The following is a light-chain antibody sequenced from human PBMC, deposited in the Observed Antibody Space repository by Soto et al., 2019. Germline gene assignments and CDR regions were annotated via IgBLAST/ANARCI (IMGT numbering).Light chain of an antibody. J-gene: IGLJ2*01. CDR2: RNN. CDR1: SSNIGINY. Sequence: QSVLTQPPSASGTPGQRVTISCSGASSNIGINYVYWYQQLPETAPKLLIYRNNQRPSGVPDRFSGSKSGTSASLAISGLRSEDEADYYCVTWDDSLSGVVFGGGTQLTVL. V-gene: IGLV1-47*01. CDR3: VTWDDSLSGVV.